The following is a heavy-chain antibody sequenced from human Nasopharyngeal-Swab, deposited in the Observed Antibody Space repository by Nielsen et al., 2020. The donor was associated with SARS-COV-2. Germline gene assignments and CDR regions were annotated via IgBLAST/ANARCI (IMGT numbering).Heavy chain of an antibody. J-gene: IGHJ4*02. CDR2: IWYEGRNK. CDR1: GFTFSSYG. D-gene: IGHD3-22*01. V-gene: IGHV3-33*01. Sequence: GGSLRLSCAASGFTFSSYGMHWVRQAPGKGPDWVAVIWYEGRNKYYADSVKGRFTISRDNSKNTLYLQMNSLRAEDTAVYYCARDFGAYYDSTAKAYWGQGTLVTVSS. CDR3: ARDFGAYYDSTAKAY.